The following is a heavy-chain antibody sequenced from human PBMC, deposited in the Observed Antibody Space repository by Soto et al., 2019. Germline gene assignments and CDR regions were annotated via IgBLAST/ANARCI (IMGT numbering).Heavy chain of an antibody. D-gene: IGHD2-2*01. CDR3: AKRPSRMGYYYYMDV. J-gene: IGHJ6*03. CDR2: ISGSGGST. V-gene: IGHV3-23*01. Sequence: GGSLRLSCAASGFTFSSYAMSWVRQAPGKGLEWVSAISGSGGSTYYAESVKGRFTISRDNSKNTLYLQMNNLRAEDTAVYYCAKRPSRMGYYYYMDVWGKGTTVTVSS. CDR1: GFTFSSYA.